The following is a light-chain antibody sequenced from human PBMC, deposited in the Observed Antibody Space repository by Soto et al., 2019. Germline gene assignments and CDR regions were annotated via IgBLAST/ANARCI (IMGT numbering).Light chain of an antibody. CDR1: QSISSY. V-gene: IGKV1-39*01. Sequence: IQMTQSPYSLSASVGDRVTITCRASQSISSYLNWYQQKPGKAPKLLIFAASSLQSGVPSRFSGSGSGTDFTLTVSSLQPEDFATYYCQQSYTSRITFGLGTRLAIK. CDR2: AAS. CDR3: QQSYTSRIT. J-gene: IGKJ5*01.